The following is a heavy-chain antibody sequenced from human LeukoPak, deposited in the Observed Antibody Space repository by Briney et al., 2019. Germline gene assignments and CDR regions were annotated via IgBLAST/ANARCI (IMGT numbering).Heavy chain of an antibody. CDR1: GGSFSGYY. Sequence: SETLSLTCAVSGGSFSGYYWTWIRQPPGKGLEWIGEINHSGSANYNPSLKSRVTISLDTSKNQFSLKVSSVTAADTAVYYCASGSSGWYGEGFDYWGQGTLVTVSS. J-gene: IGHJ4*02. V-gene: IGHV4-34*01. CDR2: INHSGSA. D-gene: IGHD6-19*01. CDR3: ASGSSGWYGEGFDY.